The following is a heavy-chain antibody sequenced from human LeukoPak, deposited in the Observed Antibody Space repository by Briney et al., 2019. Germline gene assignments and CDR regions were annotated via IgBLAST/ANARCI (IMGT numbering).Heavy chain of an antibody. CDR3: ARTKTEDAFDI. Sequence: SETLSLTCTVSGGSISSYYWSWIRQPPGKGLEWIGYIYYSGSTNYNPSLKSRVTISVDTSKNQFSLKLSSVTAADTAVYYCARTKTEDAFDIWGQGTMVTVSS. J-gene: IGHJ3*02. CDR1: GGSISSYY. D-gene: IGHD2-8*01. CDR2: IYYSGST. V-gene: IGHV4-59*01.